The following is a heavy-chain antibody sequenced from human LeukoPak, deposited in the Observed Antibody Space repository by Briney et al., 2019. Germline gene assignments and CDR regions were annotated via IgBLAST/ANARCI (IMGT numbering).Heavy chain of an antibody. V-gene: IGHV4-59*01. D-gene: IGHD1-26*01. CDR3: AREVGRWELRSADAFDI. CDR1: GGSISSYY. CDR2: IYYSGST. Sequence: SETLSLTCTVSGGSISSYYWSWIRQPPGKGLEWIGYIYYSGSTNYNPSLKSRVTISVDTSKNQFSLKLSSVTAADTAVYYCAREVGRWELRSADAFDIWGQGTMVTVSS. J-gene: IGHJ3*02.